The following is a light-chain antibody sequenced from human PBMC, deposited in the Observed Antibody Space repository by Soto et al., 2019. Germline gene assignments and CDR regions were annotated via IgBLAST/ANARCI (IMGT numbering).Light chain of an antibody. CDR3: QQYHTYWWT. CDR2: GAS. Sequence: EIVLTQSPATLPLSPGARATLSCRPSQSVSSNYLAWYKQKPGQAPRVXIYGASSRATGIPDRFRGSGSETEFTLTISSLQPDDSETYYCQQYHTYWWTFGQGTKVDIK. J-gene: IGKJ1*01. V-gene: IGKV3-20*01. CDR1: QSVSSNY.